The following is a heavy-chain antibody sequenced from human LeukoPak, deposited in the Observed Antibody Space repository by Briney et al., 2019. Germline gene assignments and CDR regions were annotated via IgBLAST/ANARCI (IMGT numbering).Heavy chain of an antibody. CDR1: GYTFTSYA. Sequence: EASVKVSCKASGYTFTSYAISWVRQAPGQGLEWMGGIIPIFGTANYAQKFQGRVTITADESTSTAYMELSSLRSEDTAVYYCARTMVRGAKPYYYYYMDVWGKGTTVTISS. J-gene: IGHJ6*03. CDR3: ARTMVRGAKPYYYYYMDV. D-gene: IGHD3-10*01. V-gene: IGHV1-69*13. CDR2: IIPIFGTA.